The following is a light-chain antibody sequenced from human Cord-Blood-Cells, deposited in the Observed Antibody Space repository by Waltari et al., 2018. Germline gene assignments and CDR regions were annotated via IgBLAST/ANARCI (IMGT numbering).Light chain of an antibody. Sequence: SSELTQDPAVSVALGQTVRITCQGDSLRSYYASWYQQKPGQAPVLVIYGKNNRPSGIPDRFSGSSSGNRAALTITGAQAEEEADYYCNSRDSSGNHVVFGGGTKLTVL. CDR3: NSRDSSGNHVV. CDR1: SLRSYY. CDR2: GKN. J-gene: IGLJ2*01. V-gene: IGLV3-19*01.